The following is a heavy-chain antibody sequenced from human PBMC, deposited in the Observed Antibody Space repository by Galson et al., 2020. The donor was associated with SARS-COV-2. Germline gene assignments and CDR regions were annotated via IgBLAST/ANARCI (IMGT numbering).Heavy chain of an antibody. CDR3: ARYLPVGGGSRGGGFDY. J-gene: IGHJ4*02. V-gene: IGHV4-39*07. CDR2: IYYSGST. CDR1: GGSISSSSYY. Sequence: SETLSLTCTVSGGSISSSSYYWGWIRQPPGKGLEWIGSIYYSGSTYYNPSLKSRVTISVDTSKNQFSLKLSSVTAADTAVYYCARYLPVGGGSRGGGFDYWGQGTLVTVSA. D-gene: IGHD2-15*01.